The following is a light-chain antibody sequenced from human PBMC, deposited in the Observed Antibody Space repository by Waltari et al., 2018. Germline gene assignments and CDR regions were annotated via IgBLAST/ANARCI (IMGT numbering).Light chain of an antibody. V-gene: IGLV2-14*03. CDR1: SRDVGAYTY. Sequence: QSALTQPASVSGSPGQSITISCTGTSRDVGAYTYIPWYQQHPGKVPKVMIFDVSNRPSGVSNRFSGSKSGNTASLTISGLQAEDEADYYCTSYTSRNTLVFGSGTKVTVL. CDR3: TSYTSRNTLV. J-gene: IGLJ1*01. CDR2: DVS.